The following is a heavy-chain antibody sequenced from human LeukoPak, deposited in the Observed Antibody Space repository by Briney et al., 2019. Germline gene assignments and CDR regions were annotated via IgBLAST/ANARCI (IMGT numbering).Heavy chain of an antibody. CDR3: ARDDILTGYSPRFDY. Sequence: SVKVSCKASGGTFSSYAISWVRQAPGQGLEWMGRIIPILGIANYAQKFQGRVTITADKSTSTAYMELSSLRSEDTAVYYCARDDILTGYSPRFDYWGQGTLVTVSS. V-gene: IGHV1-69*04. CDR1: GGTFSSYA. J-gene: IGHJ4*02. CDR2: IIPILGIA. D-gene: IGHD3-9*01.